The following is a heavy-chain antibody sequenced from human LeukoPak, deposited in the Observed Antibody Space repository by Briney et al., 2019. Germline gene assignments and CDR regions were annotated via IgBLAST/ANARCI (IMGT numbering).Heavy chain of an antibody. J-gene: IGHJ6*03. D-gene: IGHD3-16*01. CDR2: INHSGST. CDR3: ARALRNYYYYYMDV. V-gene: IGHV4-34*01. CDR1: GGSFSGYY. Sequence: PSETLSLTCAVYGGSFSGYYWSWIRQPPGKGLEWIGEINHSGSTNYNPSLKSRVTISVDTSKNQFSLKLSSVTAADTAAYYCARALRNYYYYYMDVWGKGTTVTVSS.